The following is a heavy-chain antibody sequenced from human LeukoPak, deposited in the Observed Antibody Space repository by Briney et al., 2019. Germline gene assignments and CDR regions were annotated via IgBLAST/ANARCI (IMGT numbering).Heavy chain of an antibody. D-gene: IGHD6-13*01. Sequence: GGSLRLSCAASGFTFSSHGMHWVRQAPGKGLEWVAAIIYDGSNKHYTDSVKGRFTIPRDNSKNTLYLQMDSLRAEDTAIYYCAKDRQVECRSSWCLNSLDIWGQGTMVTVSS. V-gene: IGHV3-30*18. CDR2: IIYDGSNK. CDR3: AKDRQVECRSSWCLNSLDI. CDR1: GFTFSSHG. J-gene: IGHJ3*02.